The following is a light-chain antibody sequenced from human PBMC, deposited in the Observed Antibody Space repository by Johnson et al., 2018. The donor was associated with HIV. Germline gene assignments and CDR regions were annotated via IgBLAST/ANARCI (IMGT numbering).Light chain of an antibody. CDR3: AAWDDSLNVLV. V-gene: IGLV1-51*02. J-gene: IGLJ1*01. Sequence: QSVLTQPPSVYAAPGQKVTISCSGSSSNIGNNYVSWYQQLPGTAPKLLIYENNKRPSGIPDRFSGSKSGTSASLAISGLQAEDEADYYCAAWDDSLNVLVFGTGTKVTVL. CDR2: ENN. CDR1: SSNIGNNY.